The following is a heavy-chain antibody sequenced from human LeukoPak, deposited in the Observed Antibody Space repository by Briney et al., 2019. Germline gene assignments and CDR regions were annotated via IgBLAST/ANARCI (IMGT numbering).Heavy chain of an antibody. Sequence: ASVKVSCKASGGTFSSYAISWVRQATGQGLEWMGWINPNSGGTNYAQKFQGRVTMTRDTSISTAYMELSRLRSDDTAVYYCARDTDSSGWYCFDYWGQGTLVTVSS. CDR3: ARDTDSSGWYCFDY. V-gene: IGHV1-2*02. J-gene: IGHJ4*02. CDR1: GGTFSSYA. D-gene: IGHD6-19*01. CDR2: INPNSGGT.